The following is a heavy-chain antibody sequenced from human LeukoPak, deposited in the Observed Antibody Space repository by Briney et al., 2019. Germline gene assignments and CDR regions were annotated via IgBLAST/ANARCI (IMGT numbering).Heavy chain of an antibody. CDR1: GFTFSSYS. V-gene: IGHV3-21*01. Sequence: GGSLRLSCAASGFTFSSYSMNWVRQAPGKGLEWVSSISSSSSYIYYADSAKGRFTISRDNAKNSLYLQMNSLRAEDTAVYYCARVYYDFWSGSNYYYMDVWGKGTTVTVSS. CDR2: ISSSSSYI. J-gene: IGHJ6*03. D-gene: IGHD3-3*01. CDR3: ARVYYDFWSGSNYYYMDV.